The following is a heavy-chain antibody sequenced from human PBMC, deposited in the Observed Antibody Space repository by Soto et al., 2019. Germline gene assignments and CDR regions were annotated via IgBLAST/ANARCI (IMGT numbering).Heavy chain of an antibody. CDR2: IYYSGSF. CDR1: GTSISTGRYY. V-gene: IGHV4-31*03. J-gene: IGHJ4*02. D-gene: IGHD1-26*01. Sequence: PSETLSLTCTVSGTSISTGRYYWTWIRQHPGKGLEWIGYIYYSGSFSYNPSLKSRLSISVDTSKNQFSLRLNSVTAADTAVYYRAREWDQVFIDYWGQGTLVTVSS. CDR3: AREWDQVFIDY.